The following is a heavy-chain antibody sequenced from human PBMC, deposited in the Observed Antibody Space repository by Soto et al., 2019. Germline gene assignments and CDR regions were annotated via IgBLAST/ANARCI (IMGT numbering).Heavy chain of an antibody. Sequence: QLQLQESGPGLVKPSETLSLTCTVSGGSISSSSYYWGWIRQPPGKGLEWIGSIYYSGSTYCNPAIKSRVTISVDTSKNRFSLKLSSVTAADTAVYYCARPSYDFWSGYSVNYYYYYMDVWGKGTTVTVSS. V-gene: IGHV4-39*01. CDR1: GGSISSSSYY. D-gene: IGHD3-3*01. CDR3: ARPSYDFWSGYSVNYYYYYMDV. CDR2: IYYSGST. J-gene: IGHJ6*03.